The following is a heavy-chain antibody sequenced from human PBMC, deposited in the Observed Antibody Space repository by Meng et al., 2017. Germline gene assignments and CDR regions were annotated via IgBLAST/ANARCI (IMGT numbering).Heavy chain of an antibody. D-gene: IGHD1-26*01. Sequence: QIQRQQAGPGLVKPSQTPSLICAISGDSVSSNSAAWNWIRQSPSRGLEWLGRAYYRSKWYHDYAESVKSRISIDPDTSKNQFSLQLRSVTPEDSAVYYCARGSYSFDSWGQRTLVTVSS. CDR2: AYYRSKWYH. J-gene: IGHJ4*02. V-gene: IGHV6-1*01. CDR3: ARGSYSFDS. CDR1: GDSVSSNSAA.